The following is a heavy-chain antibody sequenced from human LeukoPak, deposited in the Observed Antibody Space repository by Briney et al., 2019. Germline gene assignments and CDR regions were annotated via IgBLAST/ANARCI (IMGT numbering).Heavy chain of an antibody. V-gene: IGHV1-8*01. CDR1: GYNFTSYD. CDR2: MNPNSGNT. J-gene: IGHJ6*03. Sequence: ASVKLSCKASGYNFTSYDINWVRQATGQGLEWMGWMNPNSGNTGYAQKVQGRVTITTYTSISTAYVELSSLRSEGTAVYYCAREAVARRRKIYSTYYYYMDVCGKGTTVTVSS. CDR3: AREAVARRRKIYSTYYYYMDV. D-gene: IGHD6-6*01.